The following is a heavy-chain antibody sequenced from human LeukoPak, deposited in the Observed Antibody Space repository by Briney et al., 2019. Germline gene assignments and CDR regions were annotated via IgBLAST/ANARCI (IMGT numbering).Heavy chain of an antibody. J-gene: IGHJ4*02. CDR1: GFAFSSYS. CDR3: ARPAANYCSGGSCYFDY. D-gene: IGHD2-15*01. V-gene: IGHV3-21*01. Sequence: PGGSLRPSCAASGFAFSSYSMNWVRQAPGKGLEWVSSISSSSSYIYYADSVKGRFTISRDNAKNSLYLQMNSLRAEDTAVYYCARPAANYCSGGSCYFDYWGQGTLVTVSS. CDR2: ISSSSSYI.